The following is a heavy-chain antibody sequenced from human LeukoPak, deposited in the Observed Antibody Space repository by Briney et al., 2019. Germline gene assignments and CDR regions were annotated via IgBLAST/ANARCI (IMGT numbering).Heavy chain of an antibody. CDR1: GFTFSSYV. Sequence: PGGSLRLSGAASGFTFSSYVMHWVRQAPGKGLEWVSAISGSGGSTYYADSVKGRFTISRDNSKNTLYLQMNSLRAEDTAVYYCAKPISQWPIDYWGQGTLVTVSS. V-gene: IGHV3-23*01. D-gene: IGHD6-19*01. CDR3: AKPISQWPIDY. J-gene: IGHJ4*02. CDR2: ISGSGGST.